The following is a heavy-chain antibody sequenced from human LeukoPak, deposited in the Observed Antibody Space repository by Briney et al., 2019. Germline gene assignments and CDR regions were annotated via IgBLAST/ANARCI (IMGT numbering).Heavy chain of an antibody. Sequence: PGGSLRLSCAASGFTFSSYAMSWVRQAPGMGLEWVSSIGSSGDITYYADSVKGRFTISRDNSKNTLYLQMNSLRAEDTAVYYCARDIDNGDYVVYWGQGTLVTVPS. J-gene: IGHJ4*02. CDR2: IGSSGDIT. D-gene: IGHD4-17*01. CDR1: GFTFSSYA. CDR3: ARDIDNGDYVVY. V-gene: IGHV3-23*01.